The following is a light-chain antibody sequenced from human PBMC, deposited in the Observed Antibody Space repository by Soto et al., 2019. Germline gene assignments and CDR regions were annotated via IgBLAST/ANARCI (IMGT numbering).Light chain of an antibody. CDR2: DAS. V-gene: IGKV3-11*01. CDR3: QQRSNWPPFT. CDR1: QSVSSY. Sequence: EIVMTQSPAILSVSPGERATLSCRASQSVSSYLAWYQQKPGQAPRLLIYDASNRATGIPARFSGSGSGTDFTLTISSLEPEDFAVYYCQQRSNWPPFTFGQGTRLEIK. J-gene: IGKJ5*01.